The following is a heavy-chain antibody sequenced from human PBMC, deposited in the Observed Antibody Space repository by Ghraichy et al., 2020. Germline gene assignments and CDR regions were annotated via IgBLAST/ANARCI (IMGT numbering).Heavy chain of an antibody. CDR1: GFTFSSYA. D-gene: IGHD2-2*01. Sequence: GGSLRLSCAASGFTFSSYAMSWVRQAPGKGLEWVSAISGSGAGTYYAESVTGRFTIFRDISKNTVYLQMNSLRADDTAVYFCAKRMGSSSSSVLQGARGAMDVWGQGTTVTVSS. J-gene: IGHJ6*02. CDR3: AKRMGSSSSSVLQGARGAMDV. V-gene: IGHV3-23*01. CDR2: ISGSGAGT.